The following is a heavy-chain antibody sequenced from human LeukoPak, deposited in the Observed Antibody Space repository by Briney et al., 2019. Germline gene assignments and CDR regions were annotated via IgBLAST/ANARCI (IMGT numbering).Heavy chain of an antibody. D-gene: IGHD2-2*01. CDR3: AKDCSTATCQKLFDY. CDR1: GFIFSSYA. J-gene: IGHJ4*02. CDR2: SSGSGGST. Sequence: GASLRLSCAASGFIFSSYAMSWVRQAPGKGLEWVSGSSGSGGSTYYVDSVKGRFTISRDNSKNTLYLQMTSLRAGDTAVYYCAKDCSTATCQKLFDYWGQGTLVTVSS. V-gene: IGHV3-23*01.